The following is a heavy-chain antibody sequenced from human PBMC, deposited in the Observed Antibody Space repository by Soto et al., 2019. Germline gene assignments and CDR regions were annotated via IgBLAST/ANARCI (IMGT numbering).Heavy chain of an antibody. Sequence: QITLKESGPTLVKPTQTLTLTCTCSGFSLSTSGVGVVWIRQPPGKALEWLALIYWDDDKSYSPSLKSRLNITNATTKSRVVLTITNMHPVNTAPYYCAHNDYGGNSDWFDPWGQGPLVTVSS. CDR2: IYWDDDK. CDR1: GFSLSTSGVG. CDR3: AHNDYGGNSDWFDP. V-gene: IGHV2-5*02. D-gene: IGHD4-17*01. J-gene: IGHJ5*02.